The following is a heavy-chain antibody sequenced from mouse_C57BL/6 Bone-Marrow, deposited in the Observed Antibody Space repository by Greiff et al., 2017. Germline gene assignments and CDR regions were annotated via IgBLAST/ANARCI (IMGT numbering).Heavy chain of an antibody. J-gene: IGHJ2*01. Sequence: EVQLQQSGAELVRPGASVKLSCTASGFNIKDDYMHWVKQRPEQGLEWIGWIDPENGDTEYASKFQGKATITADTSSNTAYLQLSSLTSEDTAVYYCTTADYYGSSSGYWGQGTTRTVAS. D-gene: IGHD1-1*01. CDR1: GFNIKDDY. CDR3: TTADYYGSSSGY. V-gene: IGHV14-4*01. CDR2: IDPENGDT.